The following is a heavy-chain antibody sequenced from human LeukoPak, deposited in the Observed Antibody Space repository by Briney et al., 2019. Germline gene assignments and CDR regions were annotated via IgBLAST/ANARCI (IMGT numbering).Heavy chain of an antibody. V-gene: IGHV1-69*06. J-gene: IGHJ6*03. Sequence: VASVKVSCKASGGTFSSYAISWVRQAPGQGLEWMGGIIPIFGTANYAQKFQGRVTITADKSTSTAYMELSSLRSEDTAVYYCARDLDSVVTRSDYYYYMDVWGKGTTVTVSS. CDR3: ARDLDSVVTRSDYYYYMDV. CDR1: GGTFSSYA. D-gene: IGHD4-23*01. CDR2: IIPIFGTA.